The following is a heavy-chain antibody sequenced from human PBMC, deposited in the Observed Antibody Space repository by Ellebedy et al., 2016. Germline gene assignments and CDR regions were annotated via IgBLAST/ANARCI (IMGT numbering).Heavy chain of an antibody. Sequence: SLKISCAASGFTFDDYAMHWVRQAPGKGLEWVSGISWNSGSIGYADSVKGRFTISRDNAKNSLYLQMNSLRAEDTALYYCAKDGGYDILTGKNWFDPWGQGTLVTVSS. CDR2: ISWNSGSI. CDR3: AKDGGYDILTGKNWFDP. CDR1: GFTFDDYA. J-gene: IGHJ5*02. V-gene: IGHV3-9*01. D-gene: IGHD3-9*01.